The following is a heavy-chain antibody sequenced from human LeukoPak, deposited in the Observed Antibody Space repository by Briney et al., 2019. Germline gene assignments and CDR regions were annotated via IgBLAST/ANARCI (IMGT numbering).Heavy chain of an antibody. J-gene: IGHJ5*02. CDR3: ARGDSSGWYNNWFDP. D-gene: IGHD6-19*01. CDR1: GGTFSSYT. V-gene: IGHV1-69*02. Sequence: ASVKVSCKASGGTFSSYTISWVRQAPGQGLEWMGRIIPILGIANYAQKFQGRVTITADKSTSTAYMELSSLRSGDTAVYYCARGDSSGWYNNWFDPWGQGTLVTVSS. CDR2: IIPILGIA.